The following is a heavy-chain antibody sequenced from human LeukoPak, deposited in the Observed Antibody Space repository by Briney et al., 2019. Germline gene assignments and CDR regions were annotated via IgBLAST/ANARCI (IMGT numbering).Heavy chain of an antibody. J-gene: IGHJ4*02. CDR1: GFTLSDYY. Sequence: GGSLRLSCAASGFTLSDYYMSWFRLAPGKGLEWVSYSSSSGSTIYYADSVKGRFAISRDNAKNSLYLQMNSLRAEDTAVYYCARRRDLIDYWGQGTLVTVSS. CDR3: ARRRDLIDY. V-gene: IGHV3-11*01. CDR2: SSSSGSTI.